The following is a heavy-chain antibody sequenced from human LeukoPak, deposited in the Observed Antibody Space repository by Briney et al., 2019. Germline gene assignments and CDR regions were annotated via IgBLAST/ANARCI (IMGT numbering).Heavy chain of an antibody. V-gene: IGHV4-4*07. CDR3: ARERVVPAAGGDPSHNWFDP. CDR2: IYTSGST. Sequence: SETLSLTCTVSGGSISSYYWSWIRQPAGKGLEWIGRIYTSGSTNYNPSLKSRVTMSVDTSKNQFSLKLSSVTAADTAVYYCARERVVPAAGGDPSHNWFDPWGQGTLVTVSS. D-gene: IGHD2-2*01. CDR1: GGSISSYY. J-gene: IGHJ5*02.